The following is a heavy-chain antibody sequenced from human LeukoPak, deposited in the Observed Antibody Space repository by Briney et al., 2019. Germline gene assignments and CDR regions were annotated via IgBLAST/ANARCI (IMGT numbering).Heavy chain of an antibody. Sequence: PSETLSLTCTVSGGSISSGSYYWSWIRQPAGKGLEWIGRIYTSGSTNYNPSLKSRVTISVDTSKNQFSLKLSSVTAADTAVYYCASALTSIVDSLGYWGQGTLVTVSS. D-gene: IGHD3-3*02. J-gene: IGHJ4*02. V-gene: IGHV4-61*02. CDR1: GGSISSGSYY. CDR3: ASALTSIVDSLGY. CDR2: IYTSGST.